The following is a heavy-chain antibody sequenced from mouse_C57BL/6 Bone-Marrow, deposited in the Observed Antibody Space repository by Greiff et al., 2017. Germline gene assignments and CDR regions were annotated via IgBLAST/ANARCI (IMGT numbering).Heavy chain of an antibody. CDR1: GFTFTDYY. V-gene: IGHV7-3*01. Sequence: EVKLVESGGGLVQPGGSLSLSCAASGFTFTDYYMSWVRQPPGKALEWLGFIRNKANGYTTEYSASVKGRFTISRDNSQSILYLQMNALRAEDSATYYCAKYMLTGTRDYYAMDYWGQGTSGTVSS. CDR3: AKYMLTGTRDYYAMDY. D-gene: IGHD4-1*01. CDR2: IRNKANGYTT. J-gene: IGHJ4*01.